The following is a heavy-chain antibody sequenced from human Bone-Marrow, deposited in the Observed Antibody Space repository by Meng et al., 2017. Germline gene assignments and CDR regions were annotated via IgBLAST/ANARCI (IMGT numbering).Heavy chain of an antibody. D-gene: IGHD4-17*01. CDR1: GVPFSGSD. J-gene: IGHJ6*02. CDR3: ARDAGRFYGMDV. CDR2: IETKPNNYAT. Sequence: GESLKISCAVSGVPFSGSDIHWVRQASGKGLEWVGRIETKPNNYATSYAASVRGRFTISRDDSKHTAYLEMNSLRAGDTAVYYCARDAGRFYGMDVWGQGTTVTVSS. V-gene: IGHV3-73*01.